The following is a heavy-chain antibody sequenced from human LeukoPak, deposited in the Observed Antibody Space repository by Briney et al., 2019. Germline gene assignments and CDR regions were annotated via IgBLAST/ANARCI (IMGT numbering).Heavy chain of an antibody. D-gene: IGHD2-2*01. CDR2: IYSGGNT. CDR1: GFTVSTNY. V-gene: IGHV3-53*01. J-gene: IGHJ4*02. CDR3: ARWYCTSVTCYYDY. Sequence: GGSLRLSCAASGFTVSTNYMSWVRQAPGKGLQWVSVIYSGGNTYYADSVKGRFTISRDNSKNTLYLQMNSLRAEDTALYYCARWYCTSVTCYYDYWGQGTLVTVSS.